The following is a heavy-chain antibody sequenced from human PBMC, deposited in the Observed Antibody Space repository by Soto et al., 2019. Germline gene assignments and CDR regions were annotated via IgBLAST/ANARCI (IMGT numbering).Heavy chain of an antibody. CDR3: ARGPLVVVNNFES. CDR1: GGTFRNYP. J-gene: IGHJ4*02. Sequence: QVQLVQSGTEVKKPGSSVKVSCKASGGTFRNYPINWVRQAPGQGLEWMGSIFPLTDIPDYAQNFQARLTITADNTTNTGYMELSSLTSDSTAMYFCARGPLVVVNNFESWGQGTLGTVAA. V-gene: IGHV1-69*02. CDR2: IFPLTDIP.